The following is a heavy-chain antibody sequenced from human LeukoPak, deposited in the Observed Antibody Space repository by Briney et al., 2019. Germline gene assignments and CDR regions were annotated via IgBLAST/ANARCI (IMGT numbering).Heavy chain of an antibody. V-gene: IGHV3-33*01. CDR3: VCIAVANNYYYGMDV. CDR2: IWYDGSNK. Sequence: PGGSLRLSCAASGFTFSSYGMHWVRQAPGKGLEWVAVIWYDGSNKYYADSVKGRFTISRDNSKNTLYLQMNSLRAEDTAVYYCVCIAVANNYYYGMDVWGKGTTVTVSS. CDR1: GFTFSSYG. D-gene: IGHD6-19*01. J-gene: IGHJ6*04.